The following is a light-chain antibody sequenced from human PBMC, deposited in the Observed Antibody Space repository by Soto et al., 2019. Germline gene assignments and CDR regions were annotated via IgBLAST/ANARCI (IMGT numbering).Light chain of an antibody. V-gene: IGLV1-40*01. CDR1: SSNIGAGYD. J-gene: IGLJ2*01. CDR2: GNS. CDR3: HSYASSLTVV. Sequence: QSVLTQPPSVSGAPGQRVTISCTGSSSNIGAGYDVHWYQQLPGTAPKLLIYGNSNRPSGVPDRFSGSKSGTSASLAIPGLQAEDEADYSCHSYASSLTVVFGGGTKLTVL.